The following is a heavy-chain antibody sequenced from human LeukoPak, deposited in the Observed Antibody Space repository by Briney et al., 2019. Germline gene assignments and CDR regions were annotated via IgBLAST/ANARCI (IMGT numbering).Heavy chain of an antibody. CDR2: IIPIFGTA. V-gene: IGHV1-69*05. D-gene: IGHD4-11*01. J-gene: IGHJ6*03. Sequence: ASVKVSGKPPGGPFSSYAISWVRQPPGQGLEWMGGIIPIFGTANYAQKFQGRVTITTDESTSTAYMELSSLRAEDTAVYYCARGGDYMDYYYMDVCGKGTTVTVSS. CDR1: GGPFSSYA. CDR3: ARGGDYMDYYYMDV.